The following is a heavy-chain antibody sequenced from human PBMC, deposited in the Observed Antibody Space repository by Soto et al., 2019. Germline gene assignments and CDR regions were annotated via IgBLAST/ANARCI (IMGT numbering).Heavy chain of an antibody. J-gene: IGHJ4*02. CDR1: GGSISSHY. CDR2: VYYSGST. CDR3: ARLDGYDRDFDY. D-gene: IGHD5-12*01. V-gene: IGHV4-59*08. Sequence: SETLSLTCTVSGGSISSHYWSWIRQPPGQGLEWIGYVYYSGSTNYNPSLKSRVTISVDTSKSQFSLRLSSVTAADTAVYFCARLDGYDRDFDYWGQGALVTVSS.